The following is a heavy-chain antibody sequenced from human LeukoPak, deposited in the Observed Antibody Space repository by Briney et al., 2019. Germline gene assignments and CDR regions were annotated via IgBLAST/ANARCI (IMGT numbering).Heavy chain of an antibody. J-gene: IGHJ5*02. Sequence: ASVKLSCNASGYTFTSYDINWVRHATGQGLEWMGWMNPNSGNTGYAQKFQGRVTMTRNTSISTAYMELSSLRSEDTAVYYCARGRAAAGWRGWFDPWGQGTLVTVSS. CDR1: GYTFTSYD. D-gene: IGHD6-13*01. CDR3: ARGRAAAGWRGWFDP. CDR2: MNPNSGNT. V-gene: IGHV1-8*01.